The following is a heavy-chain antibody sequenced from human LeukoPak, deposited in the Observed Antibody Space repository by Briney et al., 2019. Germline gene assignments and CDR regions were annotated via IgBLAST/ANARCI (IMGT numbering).Heavy chain of an antibody. V-gene: IGHV3-53*01. CDR2: IYSGGST. CDR1: GFTVSSNY. J-gene: IGHJ4*02. D-gene: IGHD1-26*01. Sequence: GGSLRLSCAASGFTVSSNYMSWVRQAPGKGLEWVSVIYSGGSTYYADSVKGRFTISRDNSKNTLYLQMNSLRAEDTAVYYCAKQRVGIVGATGYWGQGTLVTVSS. CDR3: AKQRVGIVGATGY.